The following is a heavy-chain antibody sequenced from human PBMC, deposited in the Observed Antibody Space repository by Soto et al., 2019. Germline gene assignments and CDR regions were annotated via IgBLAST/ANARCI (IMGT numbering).Heavy chain of an antibody. Sequence: PSETLSLTCTVSGGSISSYYWSWIRQPPGKGLEWIGYIYYSGSTNYNPSLKSRVTISVDTSKNQFSLKLSSVTAADTAVYYCARGVLWWGELTLTYYMDVWGKGTTLTVSS. D-gene: IGHD3-16*01. CDR3: ARGVLWWGELTLTYYMDV. CDR1: GGSISSYY. CDR2: IYYSGST. J-gene: IGHJ6*03. V-gene: IGHV4-59*01.